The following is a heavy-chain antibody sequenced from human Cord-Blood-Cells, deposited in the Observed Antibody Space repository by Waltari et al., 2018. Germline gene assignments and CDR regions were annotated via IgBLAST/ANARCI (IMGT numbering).Heavy chain of an antibody. J-gene: IGHJ6*02. CDR2: IYYSGST. CDR1: GGSISSSSYY. CDR3: ARKSSSWYYYYYGMDV. D-gene: IGHD6-13*01. Sequence: QLQLQESGPGLVKPSETLSLTCTVSGGSISSSSYYWGWIRQPPGKGLGWIGSIYYSGSTYSNPSLKSRVTISVDTSKNQFSLKLSSVTAADTAVYYCARKSSSWYYYYYGMDVWGQGTTVTVSS. V-gene: IGHV4-39*01.